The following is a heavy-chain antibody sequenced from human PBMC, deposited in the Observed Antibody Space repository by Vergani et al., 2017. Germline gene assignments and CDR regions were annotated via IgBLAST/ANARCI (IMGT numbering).Heavy chain of an antibody. CDR2: IIPILGIA. CDR1: GGTFTSYG. J-gene: IGHJ4*02. CDR3: AGGQYGFDY. D-gene: IGHD2/OR15-2a*01. V-gene: IGHV1-69*04. Sequence: QVQLVQSGAEVKKTGSSVKVSCKASGGTFTSYGISWVRQAPGQGLEWMGWIIPILGIANYAQKFQGSVTITADTATSTAYMELSSLRSEDTAVYYCAGGQYGFDYWGEGTLVAVSA.